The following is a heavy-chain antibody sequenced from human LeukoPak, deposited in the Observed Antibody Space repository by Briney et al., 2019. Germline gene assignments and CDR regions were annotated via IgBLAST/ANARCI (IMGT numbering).Heavy chain of an antibody. J-gene: IGHJ4*02. D-gene: IGHD2-2*01. CDR1: GYSFSNYG. V-gene: IGHV1-18*01. CDR3: ASAGVVPAERY. CDR2: VKATNDNT. Sequence: ASVKVSCQSSGYSFSNYGISWLRQAPGQGLEWLGWVKATNDNTNYAQKFQGRVTMTTDTSTSTAYMELSSLRSEDTAVYYCASAGVVPAERYWGQGTLVTVSS.